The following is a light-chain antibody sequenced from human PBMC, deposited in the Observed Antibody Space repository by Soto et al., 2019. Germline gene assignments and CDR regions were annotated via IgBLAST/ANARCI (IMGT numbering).Light chain of an antibody. CDR1: QSVSSN. Sequence: EIVMTQSPGTLSGSPGERATLSCRASQSVSSNLAWYQQKPGQAPRLLIYGASTRATGIPGRFSGSGSVTEFTLTISSLQSEDFAVYYCQQHNNWPLTFGGGTKVEIK. V-gene: IGKV3-15*01. CDR3: QQHNNWPLT. CDR2: GAS. J-gene: IGKJ4*01.